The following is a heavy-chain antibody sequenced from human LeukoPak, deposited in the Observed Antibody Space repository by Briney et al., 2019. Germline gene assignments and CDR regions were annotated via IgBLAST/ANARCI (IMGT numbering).Heavy chain of an antibody. CDR2: INHSGST. D-gene: IGHD3-9*01. J-gene: IGHJ4*02. CDR3: ARGGLRYFDWLHYLDY. V-gene: IGHV4-34*01. CDR1: GGSFSGYY. Sequence: SETLSLTCAVYGGSFSGYYWSWIRHPPRKGLEWIGEINHSGSTNYNPSLKSRVTISVDTSKNQFCLKLSSVTAADTAVYYCARGGLRYFDWLHYLDYWGQGTLVTVSS.